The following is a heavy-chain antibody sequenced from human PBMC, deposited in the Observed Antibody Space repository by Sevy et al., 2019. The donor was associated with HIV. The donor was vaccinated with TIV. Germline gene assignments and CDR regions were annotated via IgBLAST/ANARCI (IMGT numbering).Heavy chain of an antibody. Sequence: SETLSLTCTVSGGSISSSSYYWGWIRQPPGKGLEWIGSIYYSGSTYYNTSLKSRVTISVDTSKNQFSLKLSSVTAADTAVYYCASSFYYDSSGYIDYWGQGTLVTVSS. J-gene: IGHJ4*02. CDR3: ASSFYYDSSGYIDY. V-gene: IGHV4-39*01. D-gene: IGHD3-22*01. CDR2: IYYSGST. CDR1: GGSISSSSYY.